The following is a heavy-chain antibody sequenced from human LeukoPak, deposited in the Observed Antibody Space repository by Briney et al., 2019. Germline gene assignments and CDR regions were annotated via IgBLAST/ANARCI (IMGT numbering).Heavy chain of an antibody. CDR1: GYSFTRYW. V-gene: IGHV5-51*01. CDR2: IYCGDSDA. D-gene: IGHD5-12*01. Sequence: GESLEISCKGSGYSFTRYWIGWVRQVPGKGLEWVGIIYCGDSDAIYSPLFQGQVPLSPDKSISTAYPQWRPLKPWGTAMYYCARPGGYAGGAFDIWGQGTMVTVSS. CDR3: ARPGGYAGGAFDI. J-gene: IGHJ3*02.